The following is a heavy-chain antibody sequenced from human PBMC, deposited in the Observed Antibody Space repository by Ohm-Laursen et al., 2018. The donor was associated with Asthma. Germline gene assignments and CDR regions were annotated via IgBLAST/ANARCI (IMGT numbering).Heavy chain of an antibody. D-gene: IGHD1-26*01. Sequence: SETLSLTCVVSGGSISPGSYFWGWVRQPPGKGLEWIGSIYYSGNTYYNPSLNSRVTISLDTSKSHFSLKLSSVTAADTAVYFCARHWGSPSGRNWFESWGQGTLVIVSS. J-gene: IGHJ5*01. CDR2: IYYSGNT. V-gene: IGHV4-39*01. CDR1: GGSISPGSYF. CDR3: ARHWGSPSGRNWFES.